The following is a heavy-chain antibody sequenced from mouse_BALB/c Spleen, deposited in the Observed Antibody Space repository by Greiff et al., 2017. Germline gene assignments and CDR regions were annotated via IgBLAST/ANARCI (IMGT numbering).Heavy chain of an antibody. CDR2: IDPSDSYT. D-gene: IGHD1-1*01. J-gene: IGHJ3*01. V-gene: IGHV1-69*02. Sequence: VQLQQPGAELVKPGASVKLSCKASGYTFTSYWMHWVKQRPGQGLEWIGEIDPSDSYTNYNQKFKGKATLTVDKSSSTAYMQLSSLTSEDSAVYYCARGYYYVSRFAYWGQGTLVTVSA. CDR1: GYTFTSYW. CDR3: ARGYYYVSRFAY.